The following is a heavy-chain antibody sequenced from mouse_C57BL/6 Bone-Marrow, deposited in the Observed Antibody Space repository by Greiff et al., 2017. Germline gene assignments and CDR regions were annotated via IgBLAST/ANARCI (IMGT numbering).Heavy chain of an antibody. CDR3: ARDYYSNSYAMDY. V-gene: IGHV1-50*01. J-gene: IGHJ4*01. D-gene: IGHD2-5*01. CDR1: GYTFTSYW. CDR2: IDPSDSYT. Sequence: QVQLQQPGAELVKPGASVKLSCKASGYTFTSYWMQWVKQRPGQGLEWIGEIDPSDSYTNYNQKFKGKATLTVDTSSSTAYMQLSSLTSEDSAVYDCARDYYSNSYAMDYWGQGTSVTVSS.